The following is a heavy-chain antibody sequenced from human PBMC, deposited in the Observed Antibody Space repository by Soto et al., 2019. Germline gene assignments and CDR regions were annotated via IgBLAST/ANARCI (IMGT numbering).Heavy chain of an antibody. CDR1: GFTFRSHW. Sequence: GGSLRLSCAASGFTFRSHWMNWVRQAPGKGLQWVATIKSDGSEEYYVDSVKGRFTISRDNAKNSLYVQMNSLRAEDTAVYYCARGLQIHGGVCDYWGQGTLVTVSS. J-gene: IGHJ4*02. D-gene: IGHD4-4*01. V-gene: IGHV3-7*05. CDR3: ARGLQIHGGVCDY. CDR2: IKSDGSEE.